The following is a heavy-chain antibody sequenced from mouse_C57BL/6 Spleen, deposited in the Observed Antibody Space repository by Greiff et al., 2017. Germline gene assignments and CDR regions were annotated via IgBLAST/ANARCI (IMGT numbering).Heavy chain of an antibody. CDR1: GYTFTDYY. Sequence: VQLQQSGPVLVKPGASVKMSCKASGYTFTDYYMNWVKQSHGKSLEWIGDINPYNGGTSYNQKFKGKATLTVDKSSSTAYMELNSLTSEDSAVYYCARSDGSSGGYYAMDYWGEGTPGTVSP. D-gene: IGHD1-1*01. J-gene: IGHJ4*01. CDR3: ARSDGSSGGYYAMDY. CDR2: INPYNGGT. V-gene: IGHV1-19*01.